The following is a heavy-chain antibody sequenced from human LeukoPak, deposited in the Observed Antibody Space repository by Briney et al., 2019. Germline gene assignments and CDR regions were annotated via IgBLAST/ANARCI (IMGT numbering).Heavy chain of an antibody. CDR2: ISPHNGNA. V-gene: IGHV1-18*01. Sequence: ASVKVSCKASGYNFFTYGITWVRQAPGQGLEWMGWISPHNGNANYAQKFQDRVIMTTDTSTNTAFMELRSLTSDDTAVYYCTRAPPGMTMMTDYWGQGTLVTVSS. CDR1: GYNFFTYG. J-gene: IGHJ4*02. CDR3: TRAPPGMTMMTDY. D-gene: IGHD3-22*01.